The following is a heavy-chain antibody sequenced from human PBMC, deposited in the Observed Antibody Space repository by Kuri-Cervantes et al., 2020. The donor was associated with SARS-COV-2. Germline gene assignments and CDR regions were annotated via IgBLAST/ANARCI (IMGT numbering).Heavy chain of an antibody. V-gene: IGHV4-4*07. CDR3: ARSSISYCSSTNCYKYYYMDV. Sequence: WETLSLTCAASGASINDYYWTWIRQPAGKKLEWIGRIYISGSTNYNPSLKSRVTMSLDTSKNQFSLKLSSVTAADTAVYYCARSSISYCSSTNCYKYYYMDVWGNGTTVTVSS. D-gene: IGHD2-2*02. J-gene: IGHJ6*03. CDR1: GASINDYY. CDR2: IYISGST.